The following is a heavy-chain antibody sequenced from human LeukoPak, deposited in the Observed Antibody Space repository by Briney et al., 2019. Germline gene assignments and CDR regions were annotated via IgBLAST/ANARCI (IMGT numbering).Heavy chain of an antibody. D-gene: IGHD3-22*01. CDR1: GFMFSSSV. Sequence: GGSLRLSCAASGFMFSSSVMHWVRQAPGKRLEWMAGISSDGNSEHFVDSVKGRLTISRDNSNNTLYLQMNSLRLEDTAVYYCAREGHSSGHCGAFDIWDQGTMITVSS. CDR3: AREGHSSGHCGAFDI. J-gene: IGHJ3*02. CDR2: ISSDGNSE. V-gene: IGHV3-30*03.